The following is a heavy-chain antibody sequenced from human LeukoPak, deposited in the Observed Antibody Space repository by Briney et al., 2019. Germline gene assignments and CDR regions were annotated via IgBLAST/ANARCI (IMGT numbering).Heavy chain of an antibody. Sequence: ASVKVSCKASGYTFTSYGMSWVRQAPGQGLEWVGWISAYNGNTNYAQKLQGRVTMTTDTSTSTAYMELRSLKSDDTAGYCNARDPPDYSSSYNWFDPWGQGTLVTVSS. CDR2: ISAYNGNT. J-gene: IGHJ5*02. CDR1: GYTFTSYG. V-gene: IGHV1-18*01. D-gene: IGHD6-13*01. CDR3: ARDPPDYSSSYNWFDP.